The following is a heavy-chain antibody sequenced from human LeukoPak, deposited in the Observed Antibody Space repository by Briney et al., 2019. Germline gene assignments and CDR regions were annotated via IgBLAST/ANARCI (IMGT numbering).Heavy chain of an antibody. Sequence: GGSLRLSCAASGFTFSTYGMNWVRQAPGKGLEWVSYIGSATSNIYYADSVKGRFTISRDKAKNSLYLQMNSLRAEDTAVYYCARDVLLDYWGQGTLVTVSS. CDR3: ARDVLLDY. D-gene: IGHD1-26*01. CDR1: GFTFSTYG. V-gene: IGHV3-48*01. CDR2: IGSATSNI. J-gene: IGHJ4*02.